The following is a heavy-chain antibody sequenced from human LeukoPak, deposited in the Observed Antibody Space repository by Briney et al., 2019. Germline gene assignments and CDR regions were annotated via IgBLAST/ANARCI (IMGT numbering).Heavy chain of an antibody. J-gene: IGHJ4*02. Sequence: GGSLRLSCAASGFTFSSYAMSWVRQAPGKGLEWVSAISGSGGSTYYADSVKGRFTISRDNSKNTLYLQMNSLRAEDTAVYYCARDKHRIAVAGTPIDYWGQGTLVTVSS. CDR1: GFTFSSYA. D-gene: IGHD6-19*01. CDR2: ISGSGGST. CDR3: ARDKHRIAVAGTPIDY. V-gene: IGHV3-23*01.